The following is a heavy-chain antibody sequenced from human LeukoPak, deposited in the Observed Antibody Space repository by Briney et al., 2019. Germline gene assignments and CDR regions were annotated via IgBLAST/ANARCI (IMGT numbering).Heavy chain of an antibody. Sequence: GASVKVSCKASGYTFTGYYMHWVRQAPGQGLEWMGWINPNSGGTNYAQKFQGWVTMTRDTSISTAYMELSRLRSDDTAVYYCARGDPGYGSGSYYNWGFDPWGQGTLVTVSS. CDR3: ARGDPGYGSGSYYNWGFDP. D-gene: IGHD3-10*01. CDR2: INPNSGGT. V-gene: IGHV1-2*04. CDR1: GYTFTGYY. J-gene: IGHJ5*02.